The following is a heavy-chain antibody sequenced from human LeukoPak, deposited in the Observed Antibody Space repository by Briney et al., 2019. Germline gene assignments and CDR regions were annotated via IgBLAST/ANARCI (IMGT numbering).Heavy chain of an antibody. CDR1: GGSFSGYY. D-gene: IGHD2-2*01. J-gene: IGHJ4*02. CDR3: ARRLRSSTSWPVDY. Sequence: SETLSLTCAVYGGSFSGYYWSWIRQPPGKGLEWIGEINHSGSTNYNPSLKSRVTISVDTSKNQFSLKLSSVTAADTAVYYCARRLRSSTSWPVDYWGQGTLVTVSS. V-gene: IGHV4-34*01. CDR2: INHSGST.